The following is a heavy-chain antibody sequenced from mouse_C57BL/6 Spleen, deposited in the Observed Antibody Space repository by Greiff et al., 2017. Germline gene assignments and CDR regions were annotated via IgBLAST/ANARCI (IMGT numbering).Heavy chain of an antibody. CDR2: IYPSDSET. J-gene: IGHJ1*03. CDR3: ALTGTGWWYFDV. Sequence: QVQLQQPGAELVRPGSSVKLSCKASGYTFTSYWMDWVQQRPGQGLEWIGNIYPSDSETHYNQKFKDKATLTVDKSSSTAYMQLSSLTSEDSAVYYCALTGTGWWYFDVWGTGTTVTVSS. D-gene: IGHD4-1*01. CDR1: GYTFTSYW. V-gene: IGHV1-61*01.